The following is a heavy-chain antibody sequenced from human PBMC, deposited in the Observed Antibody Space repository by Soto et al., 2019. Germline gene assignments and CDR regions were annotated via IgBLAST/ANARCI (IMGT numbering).Heavy chain of an antibody. J-gene: IGHJ6*02. D-gene: IGHD6-19*01. CDR1: GGSLSDYY. CDR2: INHSRST. CDR3: ARTPRAVAGTAGMDV. V-gene: IGHV4-34*01. Sequence: QVQLQQWGAGLLKSSETLSLTCAVYGGSLSDYYWSWIRQPPGKGLEWIGEINHSRSTNDNPSLKSRVTISVDTSKNQFPLKVSSVTAADTAVYYCARTPRAVAGTAGMDVWGQGTTVTVSS.